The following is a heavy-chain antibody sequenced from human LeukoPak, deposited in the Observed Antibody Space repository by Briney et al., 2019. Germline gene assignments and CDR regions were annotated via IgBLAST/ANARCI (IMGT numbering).Heavy chain of an antibody. D-gene: IGHD3-10*01. J-gene: IGHJ6*03. CDR3: ARPPSKSRYGFKDYYYYYYMDV. Sequence: GGSLRLSCAASGFTLITYWMSWVRQAPGKGLEWVANIKQDGSEKYYVDSVKGRFTISRDNAKNSLYLQMNSLRAEDTAVYYCARPPSKSRYGFKDYYYYYYMDVWGKGTTVTVSS. V-gene: IGHV3-7*01. CDR2: IKQDGSEK. CDR1: GFTLITYW.